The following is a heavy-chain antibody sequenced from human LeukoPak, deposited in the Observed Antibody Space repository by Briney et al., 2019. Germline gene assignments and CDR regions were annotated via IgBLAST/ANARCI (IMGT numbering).Heavy chain of an antibody. CDR3: AKEIFSGLLYIDY. Sequence: GGSLRLSCAASGFTFSSSTISWVRQAPGKGLEWVSAITDAVGSTHYADSVKGRFTISSDNSKNTVYLQMNSLRPEDMAVYYCAKEIFSGLLYIDYWGQGTLVTVSS. J-gene: IGHJ4*02. D-gene: IGHD5-12*01. V-gene: IGHV3-23*01. CDR2: ITDAVGST. CDR1: GFTFSSST.